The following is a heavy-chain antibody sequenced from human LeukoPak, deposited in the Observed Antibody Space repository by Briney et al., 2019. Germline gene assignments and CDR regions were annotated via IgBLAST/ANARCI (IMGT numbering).Heavy chain of an antibody. J-gene: IGHJ4*02. Sequence: PGGSLRLSCAAPGFIFSSYVMSWVRQAPGKGLEWVSSISDSSGTRLYADSVKGRFTISRDNSKNTVYLQMNSLRAEDTALYYCAKRRAVAALDFWGQGTLVTVSS. CDR2: ISDSSGTR. D-gene: IGHD6-19*01. CDR3: AKRRAVAALDF. CDR1: GFIFSSYV. V-gene: IGHV3-23*01.